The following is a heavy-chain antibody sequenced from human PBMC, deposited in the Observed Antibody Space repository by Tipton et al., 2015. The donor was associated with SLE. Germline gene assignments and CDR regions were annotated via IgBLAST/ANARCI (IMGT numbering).Heavy chain of an antibody. J-gene: IGHJ3*02. CDR2: IWFDGSVK. CDR1: AFTMNNSS. V-gene: IGHV3-33*06. CDR3: VKGKEFGTI. Sequence: RSLRLSCVASAFTMNNSSIHWVRQAPGRGLEWVAIIWFDGSVKFYGASVEGRFTISKDNTKNTIYLQMDSLRVEDTAVYYCVKGKEFGTIWGQGTMVTVSS. D-gene: IGHD3-16*01.